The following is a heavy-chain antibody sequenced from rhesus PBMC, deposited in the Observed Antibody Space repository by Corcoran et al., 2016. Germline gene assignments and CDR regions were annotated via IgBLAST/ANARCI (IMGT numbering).Heavy chain of an antibody. CDR3: ARSSAGTDY. Sequence: QVQLQESGPGLVKPSETLSLTCAVSGAPFLSYWWTWIRPPPGKGLEWIGEINGNSGTTNYNTSLKSRVTISKDASKNQFSLQLNSVTAADTAVYYCARSSAGTDYWGRGVLVTVSS. CDR2: INGNSGTT. CDR1: GAPFLSYW. D-gene: IGHD6-31*01. J-gene: IGHJ4*01. V-gene: IGHV4-80*01.